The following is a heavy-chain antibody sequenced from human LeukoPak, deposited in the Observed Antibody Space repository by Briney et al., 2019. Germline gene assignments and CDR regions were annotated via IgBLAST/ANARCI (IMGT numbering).Heavy chain of an antibody. J-gene: IGHJ2*01. Sequence: PSETPSLTCTVSGGSISSSSSYWVWIRQPPGMGLEWIGSIYYSGSTYSNPSLKSRVTISVDTSKNQFSLKVSSVAAADTAVYYCARYESSAYGIDVWGRGTLVTVSS. CDR3: ARYESSAYGIDV. CDR2: IYYSGST. D-gene: IGHD3-22*01. CDR1: GGSISSSSSY. V-gene: IGHV4-39*05.